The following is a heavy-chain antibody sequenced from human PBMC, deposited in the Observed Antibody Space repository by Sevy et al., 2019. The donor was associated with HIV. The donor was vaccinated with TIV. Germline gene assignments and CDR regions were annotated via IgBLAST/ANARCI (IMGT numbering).Heavy chain of an antibody. V-gene: IGHV4-39*01. J-gene: IGHJ6*02. CDR2: IYYSGST. D-gene: IGHD6-19*01. Sequence: SETLSLTCTVSGGSISSSSYYWGWIRQPPGKGLEWIGSIYYSGSTYYNPSLKSRFTITVDTSKNQFSLKLSSVTAADTAVYYCARHSPSSSGWYKEKDYYYGMDVWGQGTTVTVSS. CDR1: GGSISSSSYY. CDR3: ARHSPSSSGWYKEKDYYYGMDV.